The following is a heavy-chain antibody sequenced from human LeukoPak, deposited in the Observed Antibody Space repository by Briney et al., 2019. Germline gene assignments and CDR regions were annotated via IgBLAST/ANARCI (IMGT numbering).Heavy chain of an antibody. J-gene: IGHJ3*02. CDR1: GYSFTTYW. V-gene: IGHV5-51*01. CDR2: IYPGDSDT. Sequence: GESLKISCKGSGYSFTTYWIGWVRQMPGKGLEWMEMIYPGDSDTRYSPSFQGQVTISADKCNSTAYLQCRSLKASDTAMYYCARPKVAAAGNSAFDIWGQGTMVTVSS. CDR3: ARPKVAAAGNSAFDI. D-gene: IGHD6-13*01.